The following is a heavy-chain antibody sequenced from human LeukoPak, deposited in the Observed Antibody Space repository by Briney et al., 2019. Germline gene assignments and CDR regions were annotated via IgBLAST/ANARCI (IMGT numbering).Heavy chain of an antibody. J-gene: IGHJ6*03. V-gene: IGHV3-23*01. CDR2: ITANGDST. Sequence: GGSLRVSCDASGFGFSTYAMSWVRQAPGKGLEWVSGITANGDSTYYADSVKGRFTISRDNAKNSLHLQMYSLRAEDTAVYFCARVEATTGRNYHYYYMDVWGKGTTVTVSS. D-gene: IGHD1-1*01. CDR3: ARVEATTGRNYHYYYMDV. CDR1: GFGFSTYA.